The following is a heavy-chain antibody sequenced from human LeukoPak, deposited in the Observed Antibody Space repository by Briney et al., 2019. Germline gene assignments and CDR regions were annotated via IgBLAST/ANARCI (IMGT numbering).Heavy chain of an antibody. V-gene: IGHV4-39*07. D-gene: IGHD4-17*01. CDR2: IYYSGST. CDR1: GGSISSSSYY. Sequence: SETLSLTCTVSGGSISSSSYYWGWIRQPPGKGLEWIGSIYYSGSTYYNPSLKSRVTIPVDTSKNQFSLKLSSVTAADTAVYYCARASRRYYFDYWGQGTLVTVSS. J-gene: IGHJ4*02. CDR3: ARASRRYYFDY.